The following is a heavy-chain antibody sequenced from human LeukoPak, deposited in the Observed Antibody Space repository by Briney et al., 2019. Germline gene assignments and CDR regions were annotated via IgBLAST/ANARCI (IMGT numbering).Heavy chain of an antibody. D-gene: IGHD1-26*01. CDR1: GYSISSGYY. CDR3: ARGRLGSGSYYS. V-gene: IGHV4-38-2*02. Sequence: SETLSLTCTVSGYSISSGYYWGWIRQPPGKGLEWIGSIYRSGSTYYNPSLKSRVTISVDTSKNQFSLKLSSVTAADTAVYYCARGRLGSGSYYSWGQGTLVTVSS. J-gene: IGHJ4*02. CDR2: IYRSGST.